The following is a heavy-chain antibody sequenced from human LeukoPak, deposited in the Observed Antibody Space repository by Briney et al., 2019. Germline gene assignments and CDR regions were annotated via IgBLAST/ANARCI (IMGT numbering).Heavy chain of an antibody. V-gene: IGHV4-61*02. CDR3: ARQTRTSRGVIVPN. Sequence: PSETLSLTCTVSGDSIISDDYYWSWIRRPAGKGLEWIGRFSASGNSNYNPSLKSRVTISVDTSKNQFSLKLSSVTAADTAVYYCARQTRTSRGVIVPNWGQGTLVTVSS. D-gene: IGHD3-10*01. CDR1: GDSIISDDYY. J-gene: IGHJ4*02. CDR2: FSASGNS.